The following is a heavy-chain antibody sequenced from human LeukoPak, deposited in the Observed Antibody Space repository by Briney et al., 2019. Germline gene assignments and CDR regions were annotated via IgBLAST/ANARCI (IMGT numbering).Heavy chain of an antibody. CDR2: INHSGST. CDR3: ARGRKVVVTALRYFDL. V-gene: IGHV4-39*07. J-gene: IGHJ2*01. Sequence: PSETLSLTCTVSGGSISSSSYYWGWIRQPPGKGLEWIGEINHSGSTNYNPSLKSRVTISVDTSKNQFSLKLSSVTAADTAVYYCARGRKVVVTALRYFDLWGRGTLVTVSS. D-gene: IGHD2-21*02. CDR1: GGSISSSSYY.